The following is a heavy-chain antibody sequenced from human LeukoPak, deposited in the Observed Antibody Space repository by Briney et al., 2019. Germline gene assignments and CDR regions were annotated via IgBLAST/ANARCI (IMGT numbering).Heavy chain of an antibody. CDR1: GGSFSGYY. V-gene: IGHV4-34*01. CDR3: ARGPYSSGWFDY. J-gene: IGHJ4*02. D-gene: IGHD6-19*01. CDR2: INHSGST. Sequence: PSETLSLTCAVYGGSFSGYYWSWIRQPPGKGLEWIGEINHSGSTNYNPSLKSRVTISVDTSKNQFPLKLSSVTAADTAVYYCARGPYSSGWFDYWGQGTLVTVSS.